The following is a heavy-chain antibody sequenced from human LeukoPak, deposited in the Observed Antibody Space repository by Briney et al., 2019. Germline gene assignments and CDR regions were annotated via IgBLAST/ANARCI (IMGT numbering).Heavy chain of an antibody. Sequence: GRSLRLSCAASGFTLSSYGMHWVRQAPGKGLEWVAVISYDGSNKYYADSVKGRFTISRDNSKNTLYLQMNSLRAEDTAVYYCAKDPTMVRGVTDDAFDIWGQGTMVTVSS. J-gene: IGHJ3*02. D-gene: IGHD3-10*01. CDR3: AKDPTMVRGVTDDAFDI. CDR1: GFTLSSYG. CDR2: ISYDGSNK. V-gene: IGHV3-30*18.